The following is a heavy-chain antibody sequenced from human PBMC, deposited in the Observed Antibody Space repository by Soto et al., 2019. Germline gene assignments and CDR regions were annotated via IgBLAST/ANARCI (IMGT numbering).Heavy chain of an antibody. J-gene: IGHJ3*02. CDR1: GFTFSGSA. CDR3: TGTTGGAFDS. Sequence: PGGSLRLSCAASGFTFSGSAMRWVRQASGKGLEWVGRIRSKANSCATAYDASVKGRFTISRDDSKNTAYLQMNSLKTEDTAVYYCTGTTGGAFDSWGQGTMVTVSS. V-gene: IGHV3-73*01. D-gene: IGHD4-17*01. CDR2: IRSKANSCAT.